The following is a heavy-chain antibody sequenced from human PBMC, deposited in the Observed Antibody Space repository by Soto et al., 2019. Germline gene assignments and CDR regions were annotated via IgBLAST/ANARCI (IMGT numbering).Heavy chain of an antibody. CDR2: INPGDDDT. V-gene: IGHV5-51*01. CDR3: ARQRTKTGEFWIEG. Sequence: IYWQCSGYSHPSYLLGWGRQIRREGLEWMGIINPGDDDTRYSHSFQGKVTISADTSISKAYLQWSSLKAADTAIYYCARQRTKTGEFWIEGWGQGMSVTVSS. CDR1: GYSHPSYL. D-gene: IGHD1-1*01. J-gene: IGHJ6*02.